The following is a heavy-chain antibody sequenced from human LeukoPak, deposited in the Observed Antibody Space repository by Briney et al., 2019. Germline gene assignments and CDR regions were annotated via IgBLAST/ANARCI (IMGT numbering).Heavy chain of an antibody. CDR1: GGPISSGTYS. D-gene: IGHD3-22*01. CDR3: ASYDSGGYYYSG. J-gene: IGHJ4*02. CDR2: ISHSGSA. Sequence: SQTLSLTCAVSGGPISSGTYSWRWVRQPPGKGLEYIGYISHSGSAYYNPSLKGRVTISADRSKNQFSLKLTSVTAADTAVYYCASYDSGGYYYSGWGQGTLVTVSS. V-gene: IGHV4-30-2*01.